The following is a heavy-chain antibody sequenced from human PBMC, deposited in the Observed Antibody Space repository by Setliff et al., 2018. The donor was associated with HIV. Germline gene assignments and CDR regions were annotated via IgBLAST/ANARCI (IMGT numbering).Heavy chain of an antibody. CDR2: IIPIFSTS. Sequence: ASVKVSCKASGSTFTSYAINWVRQAPGQGLEWMGGIIPIFSTSNYAQRFQGRVTITADESTSTAYMELYNLRSEDTAMYYCTRGRGIIGALVYWGQGTLVTV. V-gene: IGHV1-69*13. CDR3: TRGRGIIGALVY. J-gene: IGHJ4*02. CDR1: GSTFTSYA. D-gene: IGHD2-21*01.